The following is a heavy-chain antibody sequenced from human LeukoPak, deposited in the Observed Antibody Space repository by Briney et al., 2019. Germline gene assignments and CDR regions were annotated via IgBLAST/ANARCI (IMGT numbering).Heavy chain of an antibody. CDR1: GFTFSSYW. J-gene: IGHJ4*02. D-gene: IGHD4-17*01. CDR3: AKGPNTVSPPFDY. Sequence: GGSLRLSCAASGFTFSSYWMSWVRQAPGKGLEWVANIKQDGSEKYYVDSVKGRFTISRDNSKNTLYLQMNSLRAEDTAVYYCAKGPNTVSPPFDYWGQGTLVTVSS. V-gene: IGHV3-7*01. CDR2: IKQDGSEK.